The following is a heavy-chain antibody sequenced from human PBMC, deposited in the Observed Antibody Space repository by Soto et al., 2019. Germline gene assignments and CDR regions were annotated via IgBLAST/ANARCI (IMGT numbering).Heavy chain of an antibody. Sequence: ASVKVSCKASGYTFTSYDINWVRQATGQGLEWMGWMNPNSGNTGYAQKFQGRVTMTRNTSISTAYMELSSLRSEDTAVYYCARRPIVVVPAAKGGMDVWAKGPRSPSPQ. D-gene: IGHD2-2*01. CDR2: MNPNSGNT. V-gene: IGHV1-8*01. J-gene: IGHJ6*04. CDR1: GYTFTSYD. CDR3: ARRPIVVVPAAKGGMDV.